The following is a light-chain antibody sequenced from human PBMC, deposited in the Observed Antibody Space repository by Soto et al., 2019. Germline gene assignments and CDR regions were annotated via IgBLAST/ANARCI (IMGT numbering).Light chain of an antibody. CDR3: QSYDSSLSHVV. CDR1: SSNIGAGYD. Sequence: QSVLTQPPSVSGAPGRRVIISCTGSSSNIGAGYDVQWYQQLPGTAPKLLIFGNYNRPSGVPDRFSGSKSGPSASLAITGLQAEDEADYYCQSYDSSLSHVVFGGGTKLTV. CDR2: GNY. J-gene: IGLJ2*01. V-gene: IGLV1-40*01.